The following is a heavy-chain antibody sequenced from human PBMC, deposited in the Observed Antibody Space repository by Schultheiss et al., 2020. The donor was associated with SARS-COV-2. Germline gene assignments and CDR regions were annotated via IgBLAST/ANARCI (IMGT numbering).Heavy chain of an antibody. CDR1: GGSFSVYY. V-gene: IGHV4-34*01. Sequence: SETLSLTCAVYGGSFSVYYWSWIRQPPGKGLEWIGEINHSGSTNYNPSLKSRVTISVDTSKNQFSLKLSSVTAADTAVYYCAREGGCSSTSCYFYGWGQGTLVTVSS. J-gene: IGHJ4*02. CDR2: INHSGST. D-gene: IGHD2-2*01. CDR3: AREGGCSSTSCYFYG.